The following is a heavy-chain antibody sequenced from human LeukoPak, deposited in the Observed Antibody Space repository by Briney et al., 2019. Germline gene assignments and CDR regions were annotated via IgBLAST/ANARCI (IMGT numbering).Heavy chain of an antibody. J-gene: IGHJ4*02. D-gene: IGHD4-17*01. V-gene: IGHV1-69*06. CDR3: AKDYGDYEGFFDY. Sequence: AASVKVPCKASGGTFSSYAISWVRQAPGQGLEWMGRIIPIFGTANYAQKFQGRVTITADKSTSTAYMELSSLRSEDTAVYYCAKDYGDYEGFFDYWGQGTLVTVPS. CDR2: IIPIFGTA. CDR1: GGTFSSYA.